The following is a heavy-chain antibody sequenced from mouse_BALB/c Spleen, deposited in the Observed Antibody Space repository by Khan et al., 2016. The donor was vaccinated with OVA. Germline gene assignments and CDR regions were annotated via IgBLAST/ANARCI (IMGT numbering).Heavy chain of an antibody. V-gene: IGHV3-2*02. Sequence: EVQLQESGPGLVKPSQSLSLTCTVTGYSITSDYAWNWIRQFPGNKLEWMGYISSTGSTSYNPSLNSRISITRDTSTKNFFLILHSVTTEDTATYYCARSLYYSDSYAMDYWGQGTSVTVSS. J-gene: IGHJ4*01. D-gene: IGHD2-13*01. CDR3: ARSLYYSDSYAMDY. CDR2: ISSTGST. CDR1: GYSITSDYA.